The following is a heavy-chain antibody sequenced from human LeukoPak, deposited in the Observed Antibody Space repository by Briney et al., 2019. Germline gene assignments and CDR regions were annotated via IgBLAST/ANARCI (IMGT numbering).Heavy chain of an antibody. CDR3: AKDHSYYPMT. V-gene: IGHV3-23*01. CDR1: GLTFSSYA. D-gene: IGHD3-16*01. CDR2: ITTSGGST. J-gene: IGHJ5*02. Sequence: PGGSLRLSCAASGLTFSSYAMSWVRQAPGKGLEWVSTITTSGGSTYADSVKGHFTISRGNSKNMLYLQMNSLRADDTALYYCAKDHSYYPMTWGQGTLVTVSS.